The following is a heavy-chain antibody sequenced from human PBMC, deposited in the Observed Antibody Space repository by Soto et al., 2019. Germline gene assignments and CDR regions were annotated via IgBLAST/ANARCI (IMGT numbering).Heavy chain of an antibody. V-gene: IGHV3-23*01. CDR3: ANVPIWCSSTSCYTEGFDY. J-gene: IGHJ4*02. CDR2: ISAGGST. D-gene: IGHD2-2*02. Sequence: GGSLRLACTASGFTFSDYAMSWVRQPPGKGLEWVSVISAGGSTYYADSVKGRFTVSRANSKNTLYLQMNSLRAEDTAVYYCANVPIWCSSTSCYTEGFDYWGQGTLVTVSS. CDR1: GFTFSDYA.